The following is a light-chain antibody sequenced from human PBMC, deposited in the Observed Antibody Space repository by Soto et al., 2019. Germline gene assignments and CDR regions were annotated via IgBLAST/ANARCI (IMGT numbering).Light chain of an antibody. V-gene: IGLV2-8*01. CDR3: SSFAGSNTV. CDR2: EVT. J-gene: IGLJ3*02. CDR1: SSDVGAYNY. Sequence: QSALTQPPSASGSPGQSVTISCTGTSSDVGAYNYVSWYQQHPGRAPKLMIYEVTKRPSGVPDRFSGSRSGNTASLTVSGLHAEDEAYYFCSSFAGSNTVFGGGTKLTVL.